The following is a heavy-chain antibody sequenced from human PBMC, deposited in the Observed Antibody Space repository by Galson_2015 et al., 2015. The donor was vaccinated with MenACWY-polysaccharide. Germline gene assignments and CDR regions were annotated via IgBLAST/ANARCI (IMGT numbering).Heavy chain of an antibody. J-gene: IGHJ4*02. D-gene: IGHD5-24*01. Sequence: SLRLSCAASGFTFNTYTMNWVRQTPGKGLEWISSISSTGTFTYYADSVKGRFTVSRDNAKSSLYLQMNSLRAEDTAVYYCARDWGDGYNLSFDYWGQGTLVTVSS. CDR3: ARDWGDGYNLSFDY. CDR2: ISSTGTFT. V-gene: IGHV3-21*01. CDR1: GFTFNTYT.